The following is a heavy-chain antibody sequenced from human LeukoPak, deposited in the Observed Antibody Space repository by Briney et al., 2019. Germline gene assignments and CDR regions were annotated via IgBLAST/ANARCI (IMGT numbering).Heavy chain of an antibody. CDR1: GASISSSSYY. CDR2: IYYSGST. CDR3: TSPYFDY. V-gene: IGHV4-39*01. J-gene: IGHJ4*02. Sequence: SETLSLTCTVSGASISSSSYYWGWIRQPPGKGLEWIGSIYYSGSTYYNPSLKSRVTISMDPSKNQFSLKLSSVTAADTAVYYCTSPYFDYWGKGTLVTVSS.